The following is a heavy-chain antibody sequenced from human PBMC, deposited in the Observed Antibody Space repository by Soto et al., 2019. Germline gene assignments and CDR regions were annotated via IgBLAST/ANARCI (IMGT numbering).Heavy chain of an antibody. CDR1: GFTASNAW. D-gene: IGHD2-15*01. CDR2: IKNKRSGGTR. V-gene: IGHV3-15*01. Sequence: GGSLRLSCAASGFTASNAWMSWVRQAPGKGLEWVARIKNKRSGGTRDYAAPVQGRFTISRDDSKSTLYLQMDSLQSEDTAVYYCTTGYSGTEHDGFWVQGTMVTVSS. J-gene: IGHJ4*02. CDR3: TTGYSGTEHDGF.